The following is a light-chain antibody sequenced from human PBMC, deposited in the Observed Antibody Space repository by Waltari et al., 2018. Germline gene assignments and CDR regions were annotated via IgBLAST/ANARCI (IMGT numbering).Light chain of an antibody. CDR3: QNHEKLPAT. Sequence: EIVLTQSPGTLSLSQGERATLACRASQSVSGFLAWYQQKPGQAPRLLIYHASNRATDIPDRFSGSGSGTDFSLTISRLEPEDFAVYYCQNHEKLPATFGQGTKVEI. V-gene: IGKV3-20*01. CDR1: QSVSGF. CDR2: HAS. J-gene: IGKJ1*01.